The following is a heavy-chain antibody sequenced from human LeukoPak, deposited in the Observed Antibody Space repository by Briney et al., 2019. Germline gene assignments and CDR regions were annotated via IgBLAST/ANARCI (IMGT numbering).Heavy chain of an antibody. CDR2: IYHGGST. D-gene: IGHD3-22*01. CDR3: AREKIAYYDNSGRGWFDP. V-gene: IGHV4-4*02. CDR1: GGSISSSHW. Sequence: PSETLSLTCAVSGGSISSSHWWTWVRQSPGKGLEWIGEIYHGGSTNYNPSLKSRVTISVDKSKNQFSLKLSSVTAADTAVYYCAREKIAYYDNSGRGWFDPWGQGTLVTVSS. J-gene: IGHJ5*02.